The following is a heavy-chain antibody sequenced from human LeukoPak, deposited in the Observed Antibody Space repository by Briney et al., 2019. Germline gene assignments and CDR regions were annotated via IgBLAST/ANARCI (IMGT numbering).Heavy chain of an antibody. V-gene: IGHV3-23*01. CDR3: ARYCSGSICYSGVDY. CDR2: ISSNGVGT. J-gene: IGHJ4*02. CDR1: GFTFSSYM. D-gene: IGHD2-15*01. Sequence: PGGSLRLSCAASGFTFSSYMMTWVRQAPGKGLEWVSTISSNGVGTYYADSVKGRFTISRDNSKDTLYLQMSSLRAEDTAVYYCARYCSGSICYSGVDYWDQGTLVPVSS.